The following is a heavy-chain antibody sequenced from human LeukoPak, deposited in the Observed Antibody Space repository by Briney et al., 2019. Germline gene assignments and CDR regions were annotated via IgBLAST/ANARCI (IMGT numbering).Heavy chain of an antibody. CDR3: ARQKDSGYDYPFDY. Sequence: ASETLSLTCAVYGGSFSGYYWSWIRQPPGKGLEWIGKINHSGSTNYNPSLKSRVTISVDTSKNQFSLKLSSVTAADTAVYYCARQKDSGYDYPFDYWGQGTLVTVSS. D-gene: IGHD5-12*01. CDR2: INHSGST. CDR1: GGSFSGYY. V-gene: IGHV4-34*01. J-gene: IGHJ4*02.